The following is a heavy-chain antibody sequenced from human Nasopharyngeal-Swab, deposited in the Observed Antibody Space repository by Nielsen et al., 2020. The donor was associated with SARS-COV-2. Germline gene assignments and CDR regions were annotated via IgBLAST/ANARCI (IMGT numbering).Heavy chain of an antibody. V-gene: IGHV1-69*04. J-gene: IGHJ4*02. CDR2: IVPILGIV. CDR1: GGTFKTFF. Sequence: SVKASCKASGGTFKTFFINWARQAPGQGLQWMGRIVPILGIVNYAQRFQGRVTFTADESTSTAYMDLSSLRSDDTAVYYCARDQEMATAAYSDWGQGTLVTVSS. D-gene: IGHD5-24*01. CDR3: ARDQEMATAAYSD.